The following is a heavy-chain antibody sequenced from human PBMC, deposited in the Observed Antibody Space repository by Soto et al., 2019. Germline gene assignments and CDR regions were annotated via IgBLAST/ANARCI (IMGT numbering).Heavy chain of an antibody. CDR2: ISYDGSNK. Sequence: LRLSCAASGFTFSSYGMHWVRQAPGKGLEWVAVISYDGSNKYYADSAKGRFTISRDNSKSTLYLQINSLRTEDTAVYYCAANFDYWGQGTLVTVSS. J-gene: IGHJ4*02. V-gene: IGHV3-30*03. CDR1: GFTFSSYG. CDR3: AANFDY.